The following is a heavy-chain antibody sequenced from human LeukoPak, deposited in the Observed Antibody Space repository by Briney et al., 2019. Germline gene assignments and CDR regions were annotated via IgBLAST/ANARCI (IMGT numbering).Heavy chain of an antibody. D-gene: IGHD1-26*01. J-gene: IGHJ6*03. CDR3: ARGGRYFYDYYMDV. CDR1: GVSISNYY. CDR2: IYTSGSS. V-gene: IGHV4-4*07. Sequence: PSETLSLTCTVSGVSISNYYWSWIRQPAGKGLEWIGRIYTSGSSNYNPSLKSRITMSVDTSKSEFSLKVTSVTAADTAVYYCARGGRYFYDYYMDVWGKGAMVTVSS.